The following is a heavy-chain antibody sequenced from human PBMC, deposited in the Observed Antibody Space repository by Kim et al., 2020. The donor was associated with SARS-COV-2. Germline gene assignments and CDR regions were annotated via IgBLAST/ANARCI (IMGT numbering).Heavy chain of an antibody. Sequence: SGSGGNTHYADSVKSRFTISRDNSKNPLYLLMNGLSAEDTAVYYCARGGSYWGQGTLVTVSS. CDR2: SGSGGNT. D-gene: IGHD1-26*01. V-gene: IGHV3-23*01. CDR3: ARGGSY. J-gene: IGHJ4*02.